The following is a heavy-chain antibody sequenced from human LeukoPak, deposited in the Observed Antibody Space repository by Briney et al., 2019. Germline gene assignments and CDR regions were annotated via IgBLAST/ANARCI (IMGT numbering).Heavy chain of an antibody. J-gene: IGHJ1*01. CDR3: ARAEDCTNGVCFPSEYFQH. V-gene: IGHV1-46*01. CDR1: GYTFTSYY. D-gene: IGHD2-8*01. Sequence: ASVKVSCTASGYTFTSYYMHWVRQAPGQGLEWMGIINPSGGSTSYAQKFQGRVTMTRDTSTSTVYMELSSLRSEDTAVYYCARAEDCTNGVCFPSEYFQHWGQGTLVTVSS. CDR2: INPSGGST.